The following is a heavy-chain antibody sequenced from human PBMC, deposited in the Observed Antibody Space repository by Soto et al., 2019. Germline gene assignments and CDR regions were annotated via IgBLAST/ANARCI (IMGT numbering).Heavy chain of an antibody. CDR1: GGSISSSSYY. Sequence: SETLSLTCTVSGGSISSSSYYWGWIRQPPGKGLEWIGSIYYSGSTYYNPSLKSRVTISVDTSKNQFSLKLSSVTAADTAVYYCASYDYVWGRPLGYFQHWGQGTLVTVSS. CDR3: ASYDYVWGRPLGYFQH. J-gene: IGHJ1*01. D-gene: IGHD3-16*01. V-gene: IGHV4-39*01. CDR2: IYYSGST.